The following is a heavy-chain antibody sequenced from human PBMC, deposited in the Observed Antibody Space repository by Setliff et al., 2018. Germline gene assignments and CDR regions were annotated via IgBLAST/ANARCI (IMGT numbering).Heavy chain of an antibody. CDR1: GGSFTNYY. V-gene: IGHV4-34*01. D-gene: IGHD3-3*01. CDR2: INHSGST. CDR3: RYWSGYYNNDY. Sequence: PSETLSLTCTVYGGSFTNYYWGWIRQSPGKGLEWIGEINHSGSTNYNPSLKSRLTISVDASTNQFSLKLYPVTAADTAVYYCRYWSGYYNNDYWGQGTLVTVSS. J-gene: IGHJ4*02.